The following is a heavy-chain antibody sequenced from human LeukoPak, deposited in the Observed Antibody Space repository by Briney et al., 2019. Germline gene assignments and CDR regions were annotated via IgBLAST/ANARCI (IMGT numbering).Heavy chain of an antibody. CDR3: ARAGATMEKNAFDI. V-gene: IGHV5-51*01. J-gene: IGHJ3*02. Sequence: GEALQISCKGSGYSFTNYWIGWVRPMPGKGLEWMGIIYPGDSDTRYSPSFQGQVTISADKSISTAYLQWSSLKASDTAMYYCARAGATMEKNAFDIWGQGTMVTVSS. CDR1: GYSFTNYW. D-gene: IGHD5-12*01. CDR2: IYPGDSDT.